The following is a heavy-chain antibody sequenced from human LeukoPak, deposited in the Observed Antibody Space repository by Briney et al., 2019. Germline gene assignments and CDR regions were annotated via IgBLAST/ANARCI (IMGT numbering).Heavy chain of an antibody. D-gene: IGHD2-2*01. CDR2: IFHSGST. Sequence: PSETLSLTCAVSGYSISSGYYWGWIRQPPGKGLEWIGTIFHSGSTYYNPSLKSRVTISVDTSKNQFSLKLSSVTAADTAVYYCARERGHCISTSCYNWFDPWGQGTLVTVSS. CDR1: GYSISSGYY. CDR3: ARERGHCISTSCYNWFDP. J-gene: IGHJ5*02. V-gene: IGHV4-38-2*02.